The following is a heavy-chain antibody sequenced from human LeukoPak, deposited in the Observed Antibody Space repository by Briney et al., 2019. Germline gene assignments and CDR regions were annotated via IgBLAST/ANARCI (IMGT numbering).Heavy chain of an antibody. CDR2: IYTSGST. CDR3: ARSGYCSSTSCYNTGYFDY. V-gene: IGHV4-4*07. J-gene: IGHJ4*02. D-gene: IGHD2-2*02. CDR1: GGSISSYY. Sequence: PSETLSLTCTVSGGSISSYYWSRIRQPAGKGLEWIGRIYTSGSTNYNPSLKSRVTMSVDTSKNQFSLKLSSVTAADTAVYYCARSGYCSSTSCYNTGYFDYWGQGTLVTVSS.